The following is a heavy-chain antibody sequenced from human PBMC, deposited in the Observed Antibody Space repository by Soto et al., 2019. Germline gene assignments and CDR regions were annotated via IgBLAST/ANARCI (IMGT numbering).Heavy chain of an antibody. CDR1: GFTFSSYS. J-gene: IGHJ4*02. CDR3: ARGGWELLLDYFDY. V-gene: IGHV3-48*01. Sequence: EVQLVESGGGLVQPGGSLRLSCAASGFTFSSYSMNWVRQAPGKGLEWVSYISSSSSTIYYADSVKGRFTISRDNAKNSLYLQMHSLRAEDTAVYYCARGGWELLLDYFDYWGQGTLVTVSS. CDR2: ISSSSSTI. D-gene: IGHD1-26*01.